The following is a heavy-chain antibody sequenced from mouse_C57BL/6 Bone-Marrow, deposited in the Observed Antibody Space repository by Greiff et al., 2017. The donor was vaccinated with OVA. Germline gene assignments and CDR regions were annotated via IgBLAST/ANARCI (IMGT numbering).Heavy chain of an antibody. CDR1: GFSLTSYA. J-gene: IGHJ3*01. CDR2: IWTGGGT. Sequence: VQRVESGPGLVAPSQSLSITCTVSGFSLTSYAISWVRQPPGKGLEWLGVIWTGGGTNYNSALKSRLSISKDNSKSQVFLKMNSLQTDDTARYYCASYYYGSSWGFAYWGQGTLVTVSA. CDR3: ASYYYGSSWGFAY. V-gene: IGHV2-9-1*01. D-gene: IGHD1-1*01.